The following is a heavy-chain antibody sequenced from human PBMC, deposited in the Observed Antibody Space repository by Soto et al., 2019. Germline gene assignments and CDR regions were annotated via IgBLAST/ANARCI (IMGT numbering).Heavy chain of an antibody. CDR1: GGTFSSYA. CDR2: IIPIRGTA. J-gene: IGHJ6*02. D-gene: IGHD1-7*01. CDR3: ASHGITGTWVYYYGMDV. V-gene: IGHV1-69*11. Sequence: QVQLVQSGAEVKKPGSSVKVSCKGSGGTFSSYAISWVRQAPGQGLEWMGGIIPIRGTADNAQKFQGRVTITADESTSTAYMELSSLRSEETAVYYCASHGITGTWVYYYGMDVWGQGTTVTVSS.